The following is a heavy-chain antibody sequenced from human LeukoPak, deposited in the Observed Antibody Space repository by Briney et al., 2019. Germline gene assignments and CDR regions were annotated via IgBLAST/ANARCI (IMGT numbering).Heavy chain of an antibody. CDR1: GFTFSSYT. J-gene: IGHJ5*02. Sequence: GGSLRLSCAVSGFTFSSYTMHWVRQAPMKGLEWVSSISTSATYTYYADSVKGRFSVSRDNAKNSLYLQMNSLRAEDTAVYYCARLVPSLVGYYYGSGSWFDPWGQGTLVTVSS. CDR2: ISTSATYT. CDR3: ARLVPSLVGYYYGSGSWFDP. V-gene: IGHV3-21*01. D-gene: IGHD3-10*01.